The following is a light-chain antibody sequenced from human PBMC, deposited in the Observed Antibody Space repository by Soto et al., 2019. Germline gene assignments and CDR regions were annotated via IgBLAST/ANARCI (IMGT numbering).Light chain of an antibody. Sequence: EIVLTQSPGTLSLSPGERATLSCRASQSVSNNYLAWYQQKPGQAPRLLIADASRRATGIPDRFSGSGSGTDFTLTISRLEPEDCAVYYCQQCARSPLTFGQGTKVEMK. CDR2: DAS. V-gene: IGKV3-20*01. CDR1: QSVSNNY. J-gene: IGKJ1*01. CDR3: QQCARSPLT.